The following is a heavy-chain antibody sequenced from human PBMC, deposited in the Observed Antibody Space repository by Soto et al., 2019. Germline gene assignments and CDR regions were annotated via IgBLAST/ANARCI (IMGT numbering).Heavy chain of an antibody. V-gene: IGHV1-69*13. Sequence: GASVKVSCKASGGTFSSYAISWVRQAPGQGLEWMGGIIPIFGTANYAQKFQGRVTITADESTSTAYMELSSLRSEDTAVYYCARDRWVRSIAAPVYYYGMDVWGQGTTVTVSS. CDR3: ARDRWVRSIAAPVYYYGMDV. CDR2: IIPIFGTA. D-gene: IGHD6-6*01. J-gene: IGHJ6*02. CDR1: GGTFSSYA.